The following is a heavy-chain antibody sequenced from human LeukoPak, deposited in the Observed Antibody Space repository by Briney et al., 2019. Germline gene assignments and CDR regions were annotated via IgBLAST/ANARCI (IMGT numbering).Heavy chain of an antibody. CDR3: ARTRDGYHYFDY. CDR1: GFTFSSYA. D-gene: IGHD5-24*01. Sequence: GGSLRLSCAASGFTFSSYAVHWVRQAPGKGLEWVAVISYDGSNKYYADSVKGRFTISRDNSKNTLYLQMNSLRAEDTAVYYCARTRDGYHYFDYWGQGTLVTVSS. V-gene: IGHV3-30*01. J-gene: IGHJ4*02. CDR2: ISYDGSNK.